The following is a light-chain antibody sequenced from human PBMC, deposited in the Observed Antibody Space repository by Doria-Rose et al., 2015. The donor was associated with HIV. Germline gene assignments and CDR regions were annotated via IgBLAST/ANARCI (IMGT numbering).Light chain of an antibody. V-gene: IGKV1-9*01. CDR1: PGIRRY. CDR2: GAS. CDR3: QQFDSFPRT. Sequence: TQSPYYLSASVVVSVTITCRASPGIRRYLAWNQQHTGTAPTLLILGASTLQSGVPSRFSGSGSGTEFTLTISSLQPEDFATYYCQQFDSFPRTFGQGTKVELK. J-gene: IGKJ1*01.